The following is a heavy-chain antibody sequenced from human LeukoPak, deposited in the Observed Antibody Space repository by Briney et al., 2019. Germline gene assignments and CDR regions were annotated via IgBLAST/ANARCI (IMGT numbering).Heavy chain of an antibody. Sequence: SVKVSCKASGGTFSSYAISWVRQAPGQGLEWMGRIIPILGIANYAQKFQGRVTITADKSTSTAYMELSSLRSEDTAVYYCARESAGSYDILTGPGDYWGQGTLVTVSS. J-gene: IGHJ4*02. CDR3: ARESAGSYDILTGPGDY. V-gene: IGHV1-69*04. CDR2: IIPILGIA. D-gene: IGHD3-9*01. CDR1: GGTFSSYA.